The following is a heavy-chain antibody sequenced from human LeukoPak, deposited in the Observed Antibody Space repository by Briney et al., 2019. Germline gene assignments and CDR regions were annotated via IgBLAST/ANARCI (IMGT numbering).Heavy chain of an antibody. D-gene: IGHD4-17*01. CDR2: INHSGST. Sequence: SETLSLTRAVYGGSFSGYYWSWIRQPPGKGLEWIGEINHSGSTNYNPSLKSRVTISVDTSKNQFSLKLNSVTAADTAVYYCARAGYGDSDFDYWGQGTLVTVSS. CDR1: GGSFSGYY. CDR3: ARAGYGDSDFDY. V-gene: IGHV4-34*01. J-gene: IGHJ4*02.